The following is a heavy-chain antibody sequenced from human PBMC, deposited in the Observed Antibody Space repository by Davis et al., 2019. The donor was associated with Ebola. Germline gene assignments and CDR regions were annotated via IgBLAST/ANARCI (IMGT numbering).Heavy chain of an antibody. CDR2: ISYDGSNK. CDR1: GFTFSSYA. V-gene: IGHV3-30-3*01. CDR3: ARDLESYYYDSSGYYPAHY. Sequence: PGGSLRLSCAASGFTFSSYAMHWVRQAPGKGLEWVAVISYDGSNKYYADSVKGRFTISRDNSKNTLYLQMNSLRAEDTAVYYCARDLESYYYDSSGYYPAHYWGQGTLVTVSS. D-gene: IGHD3-22*01. J-gene: IGHJ4*02.